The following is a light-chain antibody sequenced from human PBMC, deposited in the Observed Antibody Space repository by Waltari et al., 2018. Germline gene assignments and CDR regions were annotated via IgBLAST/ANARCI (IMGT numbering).Light chain of an antibody. CDR1: PRVSRA. CDR2: GAS. CDR3: QHYLRLPVT. V-gene: IGKV3-20*01. J-gene: IGKJ1*01. Sequence: EIVLTQSPGTLSLSQGERATASCRASPRVSRALAWYQQKPGQAPRLLIYGASTRATGIPDRFSGSGSGTDFSLTISRLEPDDFAVYYCQHYLRLPVTFGQGTTVEI.